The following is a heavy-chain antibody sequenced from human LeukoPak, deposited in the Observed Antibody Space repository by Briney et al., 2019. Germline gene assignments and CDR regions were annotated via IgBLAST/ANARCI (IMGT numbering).Heavy chain of an antibody. CDR2: INPNSGGT. J-gene: IGHJ4*02. D-gene: IGHD6-19*01. CDR1: GYTFTGYY. V-gene: IGHV1-2*02. CDR3: ARDRYSSGWYVRYYFDY. Sequence: ASVKVSCKASGYTFTGYYMHWVRQAPGQGLEWMGWINPNSGGTNYAQKFQGRVTMTRDTSISTAYMELSRLRSDDTAVYYCARDRYSSGWYVRYYFDYWGQGTLVTVSS.